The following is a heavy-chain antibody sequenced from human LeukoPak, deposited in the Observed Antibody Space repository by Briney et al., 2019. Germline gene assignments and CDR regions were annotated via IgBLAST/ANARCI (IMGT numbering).Heavy chain of an antibody. V-gene: IGHV3-23*01. J-gene: IGHJ4*02. CDR1: GFTFSSYA. Sequence: GGSLRLSCAASGFTFSSYAMSWVRQAPGKRLEWVSAISGGGGTTYYADSVKGRFTISRNNSKNTLYLQMNSLRAEDTAVYYSAKGDYYDFDYWGQGTLVTVSS. CDR3: AKGDYYDFDY. CDR2: ISGGGGTT. D-gene: IGHD3-10*01.